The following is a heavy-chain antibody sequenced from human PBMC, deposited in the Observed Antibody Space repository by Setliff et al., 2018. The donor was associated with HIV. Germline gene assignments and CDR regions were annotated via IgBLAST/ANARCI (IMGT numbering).Heavy chain of an antibody. Sequence: RASVKVSCKASGYTFTGYYMHWVRQAPGQGLEWMGWINPHSGDTNYAQKFQDRVTMTRDTSVNIAYMQLSRLRSDDTAVYYCARAPTLFGVEYYYYFGMDVWGQGTTVTVSS. J-gene: IGHJ6*02. CDR2: INPHSGDT. D-gene: IGHD3-3*01. V-gene: IGHV1-2*02. CDR1: GYTFTGYY. CDR3: ARAPTLFGVEYYYYFGMDV.